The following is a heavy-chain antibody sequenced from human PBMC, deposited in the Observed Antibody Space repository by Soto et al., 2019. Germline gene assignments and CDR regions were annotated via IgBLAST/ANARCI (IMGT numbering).Heavy chain of an antibody. CDR3: ARDYYGSGSYYRNYYYYGMDV. CDR2: TYYRSKWYN. D-gene: IGHD3-10*01. CDR1: GDSVSSNSAA. V-gene: IGHV6-1*01. J-gene: IGHJ6*02. Sequence: PSQTLSLTCAISGDSVSSNSAAWNWIRQSPSRGLEWLGRTYYRSKWYNDYAVSVKSRITINPDTSNNQFSLQLNSVIPEDTAVYYCARDYYGSGSYYRNYYYYGMDVWGQGTTVTVSS.